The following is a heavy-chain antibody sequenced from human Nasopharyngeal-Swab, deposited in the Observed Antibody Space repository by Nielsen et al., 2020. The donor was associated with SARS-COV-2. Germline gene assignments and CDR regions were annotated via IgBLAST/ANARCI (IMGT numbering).Heavy chain of an antibody. Sequence: SETLSLTCAVYGGSFSGYYWSWIRQPPGKGLEWIGEISHSGSTNYNPSLKSRVTISVDTSKNQFSLKLSSVTAADTAVYYCAKSPRGGYCSSTSCTGDVWGKGTTVTVSS. CDR3: AKSPRGGYCSSTSCTGDV. V-gene: IGHV4-34*01. J-gene: IGHJ6*04. D-gene: IGHD2-2*01. CDR1: GGSFSGYY. CDR2: ISHSGST.